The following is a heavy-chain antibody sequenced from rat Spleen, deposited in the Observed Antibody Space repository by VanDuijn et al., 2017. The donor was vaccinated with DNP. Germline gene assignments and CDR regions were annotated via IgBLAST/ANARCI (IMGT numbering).Heavy chain of an antibody. CDR2: ISYDGGNT. Sequence: EVQLVESGGGLVQPGRSLKLSCAASGFAFSDYAMAWVRQAPKKGLEWVAYISYDGGNTYYGDSVKGRLTISRDNAKNTLYLQMESLRSEDTATYYCSRGGRSYFDYWGHGVMVTVSS. CDR3: SRGGRSYFDY. CDR1: GFAFSDYA. D-gene: IGHD1-11*01. J-gene: IGHJ2*01. V-gene: IGHV5-7*01.